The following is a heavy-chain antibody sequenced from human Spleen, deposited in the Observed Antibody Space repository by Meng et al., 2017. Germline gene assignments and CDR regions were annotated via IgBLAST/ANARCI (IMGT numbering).Heavy chain of an antibody. V-gene: IGHV4-61*01. Sequence: VPLPESGPGLVRPSETLSLTCTVSGGSVSSGSYYWTWIRQPPGKGLEWIGYVYYNGHTSYKPSLKSRVTISMDTSKRQFSLKLTSVTAADAAVYYCARGGGGGYTYGLAYWGQGILVTVSS. J-gene: IGHJ4*02. CDR3: ARGGGGGYTYGLAY. D-gene: IGHD5-18*01. CDR2: VYYNGHT. CDR1: GGSVSSGSYY.